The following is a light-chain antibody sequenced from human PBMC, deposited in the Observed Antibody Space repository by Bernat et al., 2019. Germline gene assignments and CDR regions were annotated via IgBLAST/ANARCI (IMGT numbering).Light chain of an antibody. CDR3: QQFNNYPLT. J-gene: IGKJ4*01. CDR1: QGISRT. CDR2: DAS. V-gene: IGKV1D-13*01. Sequence: AIQLTQSPSSLSTSVGDRVTITCRASQGISRTLAWYQQKPGKAPKLLIYDASTLEGGVPSRFSGSGSGTDFALTISSLQPEDFATYYCQQFNNYPLTFGGGTKVEIK.